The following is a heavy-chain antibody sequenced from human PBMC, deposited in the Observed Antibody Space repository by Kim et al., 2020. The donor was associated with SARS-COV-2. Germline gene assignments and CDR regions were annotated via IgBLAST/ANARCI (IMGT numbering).Heavy chain of an antibody. J-gene: IGHJ5*01. CDR1: GFRFSTYW. Sequence: GGSLRLSCAASGFRFSTYWMSWVRQAPGKGLEWVANIKQDGSEKYYVDSVEDRYTISRDNAKNSLHLQMNSLWAEDSAVYFCVRGLGEEAGPYNWFDPWGQGTLVTVSS. CDR3: VRGLGEEAGPYNWFDP. CDR2: IKQDGSEK. D-gene: IGHD6-19*01. V-gene: IGHV3-7*01.